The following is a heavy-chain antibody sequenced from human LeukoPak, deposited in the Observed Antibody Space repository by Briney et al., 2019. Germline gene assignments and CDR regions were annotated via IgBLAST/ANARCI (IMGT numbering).Heavy chain of an antibody. V-gene: IGHV5-51*01. J-gene: IGHJ5*02. CDR3: ASTRRYCSSTSCYDLGWFDP. D-gene: IGHD2-2*01. CDR1: GYSFTRYW. Sequence: GESLKISCKGSGYSFTRYWIGWVRQMPGKGLEWMGIIYPDDSDTRYRPSFQGQVTISADKSISTAYLQWSSLKASDTAMYYCASTRRYCSSTSCYDLGWFDPWGQGTLVTVSS. CDR2: IYPDDSDT.